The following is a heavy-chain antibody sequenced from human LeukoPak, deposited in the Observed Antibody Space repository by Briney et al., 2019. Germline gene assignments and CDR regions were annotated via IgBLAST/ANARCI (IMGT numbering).Heavy chain of an antibody. CDR2: ISSSSSII. Sequence: GGSLRLSCAGSGFTFSHYNMNWVRQAPGKGLEWISYISSSSSIIYYADSVKGRFTISRDNAKNSLFLQMNSLGAEDTAVYYCAREGAVTTTVVTTGADAFDIWGQGTMVAVSS. CDR1: GFTFSHYN. CDR3: AREGAVTTTVVTTGADAFDI. D-gene: IGHD4-23*01. J-gene: IGHJ3*02. V-gene: IGHV3-48*01.